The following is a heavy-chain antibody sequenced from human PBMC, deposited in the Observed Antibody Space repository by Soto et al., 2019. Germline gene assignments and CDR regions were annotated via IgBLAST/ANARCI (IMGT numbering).Heavy chain of an antibody. V-gene: IGHV4-59*01. D-gene: IGHD3-3*01. J-gene: IGHJ4*02. CDR3: ARGYFGVVDY. Sequence: SETLSLTCTVSGGSISSYYWSWIRQPPGKGLEWIGYIYYSGSTNYNPSLKSRVTISVDTSMNQFSLKLSSVTAADTAVYYCARGYFGVVDYWGQGTLVTVSS. CDR1: GGSISSYY. CDR2: IYYSGST.